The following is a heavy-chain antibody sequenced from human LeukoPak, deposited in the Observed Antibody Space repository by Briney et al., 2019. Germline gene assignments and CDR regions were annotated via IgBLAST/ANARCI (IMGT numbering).Heavy chain of an antibody. CDR1: GGSISSSSYY. D-gene: IGHD3-10*01. J-gene: IGHJ5*02. Sequence: SETLSLTCTVSGGSISSSSYYWGWIRQPPGKGLEWIGSIYYSGSTYYNPSLKSRVTISVDTSKNQFSLKLSSVTAADTAVYYCARGGIRIWFGESLAWFDPWGQGTLVTVSS. CDR3: ARGGIRIWFGESLAWFDP. CDR2: IYYSGST. V-gene: IGHV4-39*01.